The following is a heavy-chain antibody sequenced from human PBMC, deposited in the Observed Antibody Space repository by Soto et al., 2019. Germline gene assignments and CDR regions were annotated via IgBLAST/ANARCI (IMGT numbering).Heavy chain of an antibody. CDR1: GFTFTRYS. J-gene: IGHJ4*02. CDR3: ARESEELTSNFDY. V-gene: IGHV3-21*06. D-gene: IGHD1-7*01. Sequence: GGSLRLSCAASGFTFTRYSMNWVRQAPGKGLEWVSSISSTTNYIYYGDSMKGRFTISRDNAKNSLYLEMNSLRAEDTAVYYCARESEELTSNFDYWGQGTLVTVSS. CDR2: ISSTTNYI.